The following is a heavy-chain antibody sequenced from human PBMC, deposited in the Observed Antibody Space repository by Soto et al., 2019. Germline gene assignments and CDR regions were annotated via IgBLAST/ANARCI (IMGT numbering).Heavy chain of an antibody. CDR2: IRSKGHNYAT. CDR1: GFAFSGSA. Sequence: HPGRSLRLSCAASGFAFSGSAMYYVRQASGNGPEWVGRIRSKGHNYATEYAASVKGRFTISRDDSTNTAYLQMNRLQTEDTTVESCTRGHFSYNHCGLRWFDPWGRG. D-gene: IGHD1-20*01. J-gene: IGHJ5*02. V-gene: IGHV3-73*01. CDR3: TRGHFSYNHCGLRWFDP.